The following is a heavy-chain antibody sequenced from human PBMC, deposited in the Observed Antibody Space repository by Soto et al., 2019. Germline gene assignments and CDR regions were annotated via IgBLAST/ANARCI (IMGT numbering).Heavy chain of an antibody. CDR2: INPSGGST. Sequence: QVQLVQSGAEVKKPGASVKVSCKASGYTFTSYYMHWVRQAPGQGLEWMGIINPSGGSTSYAQKVQGRVAMTRDTSTSTVNMELSSLRSEETAVYYCARWGQWLGVDYWGQGTLVTVSS. D-gene: IGHD6-19*01. CDR1: GYTFTSYY. CDR3: ARWGQWLGVDY. V-gene: IGHV1-46*03. J-gene: IGHJ4*02.